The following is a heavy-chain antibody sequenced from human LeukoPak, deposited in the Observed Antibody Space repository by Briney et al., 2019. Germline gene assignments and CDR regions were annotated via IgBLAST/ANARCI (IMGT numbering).Heavy chain of an antibody. CDR3: ARVGSYDSSGYYFG. CDR1: GGSISSYY. V-gene: IGHV4-59*08. Sequence: SETLSLTCTVSGGSISSYYWSWIRQPPGKGLEWIGYIYYSGSTNYNPSLKSRVTISVDTSKNQFSLKLSSVTAADTAVYYCARVGSYDSSGYYFGGGQGTLVTVSS. J-gene: IGHJ4*02. CDR2: IYYSGST. D-gene: IGHD3-22*01.